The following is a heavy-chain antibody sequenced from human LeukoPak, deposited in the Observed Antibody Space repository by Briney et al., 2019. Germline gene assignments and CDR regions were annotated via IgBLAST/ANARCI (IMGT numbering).Heavy chain of an antibody. CDR1: GYTFTGDY. CDR2: INPNSGGT. V-gene: IGHV1-2*02. CDR3: AGYSSSWSRGWFDP. J-gene: IGHJ5*02. Sequence: ASVKVSCKASGYTFTGDYMHWVRQAPGQGLEWMGWINPNSGGTNYAQKFQGRVTMTRDTSISTAYMALSRLRSDDTAVYYCAGYSSSWSRGWFDPWGQGTLVTVSS. D-gene: IGHD6-13*01.